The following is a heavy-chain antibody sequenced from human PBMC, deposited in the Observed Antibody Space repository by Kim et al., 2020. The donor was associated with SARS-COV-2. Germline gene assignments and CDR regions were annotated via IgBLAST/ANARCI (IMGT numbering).Heavy chain of an antibody. Sequence: ASVKVSCKASGYTFIGYYIHWVRQAPGQGLEWMGWINPKSGGTKYAQKFQGRVTMTRDTSISTAYMELSRLRSDDTAVYYCARVLGTSSWYVWFDPWGQGTLVTVSS. CDR1: GYTFIGYY. CDR3: ARVLGTSSWYVWFDP. J-gene: IGHJ5*02. V-gene: IGHV1-2*02. CDR2: INPKSGGT. D-gene: IGHD6-13*01.